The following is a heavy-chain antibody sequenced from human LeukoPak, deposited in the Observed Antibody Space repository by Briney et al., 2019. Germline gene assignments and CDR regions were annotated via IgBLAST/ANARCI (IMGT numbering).Heavy chain of an antibody. CDR3: ARDKYETSGCFDY. Sequence: PGGSLRLSCAASEFTLSDYYMSWIRQAPGKGLEWVSYISRSGTTIYYADSVKGRFTISRDNAKNSLYLQMNSLRADDTAVYFCARDKYETSGCFDYWGQRALVTVSS. CDR2: ISRSGTTI. CDR1: EFTLSDYY. V-gene: IGHV3-11*01. D-gene: IGHD3-22*01. J-gene: IGHJ4*02.